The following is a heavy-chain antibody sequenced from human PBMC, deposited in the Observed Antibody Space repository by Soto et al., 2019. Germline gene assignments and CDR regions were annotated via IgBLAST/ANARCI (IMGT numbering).Heavy chain of an antibody. J-gene: IGHJ4*02. CDR2: ISCSGGST. V-gene: IGHV3-23*01. CDR3: AKDRWDIVVVVAAL. Sequence: EVQLLESGGGLVQPGGSLRLSCAASGFTFSSYAMSWFRQAPGKGLEWVSAISCSGGSTYYADSVKGRFTISRDNSKNTLYLQMNSLRAEDTAVYYCAKDRWDIVVVVAALWGQGTLVTVSS. D-gene: IGHD2-15*01. CDR1: GFTFSSYA.